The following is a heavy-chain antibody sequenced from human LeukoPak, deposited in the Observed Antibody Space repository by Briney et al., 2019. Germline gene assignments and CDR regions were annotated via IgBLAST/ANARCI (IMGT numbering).Heavy chain of an antibody. CDR1: GFTFSSYG. Sequence: PGGSLRLSCAASGFTFSSYGMHWVRQAPGKGLEWVAVISYDGSNKYYADSVKGRFTISRDNSKNTLYLQMNSLRAEDTAVYYCARDRLKAAMVYYYYGMDVWGQGTTVTVSS. J-gene: IGHJ6*02. D-gene: IGHD5-18*01. CDR2: ISYDGSNK. CDR3: ARDRLKAAMVYYYYGMDV. V-gene: IGHV3-30*03.